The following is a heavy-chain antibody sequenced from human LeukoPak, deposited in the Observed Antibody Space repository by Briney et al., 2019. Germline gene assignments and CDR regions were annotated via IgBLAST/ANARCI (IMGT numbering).Heavy chain of an antibody. J-gene: IGHJ3*02. CDR1: GFTFSSYS. D-gene: IGHD5-24*01. Sequence: KPGGSLRLSCAASGFTFSSYSMNWVRQAPGKGLEWVSSISSSSSYIYYADSVKGRFTISRDNAKNSLYLQMNSLRAEDTAVYYCARDPPRDGDNIGAFDIWGQGTMVTVSS. CDR3: ARDPPRDGDNIGAFDI. V-gene: IGHV3-21*01. CDR2: ISSSSSYI.